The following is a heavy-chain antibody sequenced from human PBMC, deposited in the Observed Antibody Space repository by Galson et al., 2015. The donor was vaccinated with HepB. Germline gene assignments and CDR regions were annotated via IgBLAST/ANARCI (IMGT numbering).Heavy chain of an antibody. J-gene: IGHJ5*02. CDR1: GYIFNDYP. CDR2: INTNTGSP. D-gene: IGHD3-10*01. Sequence: SVKVSCKASGYIFNDYPMNWVRQAPGQGLEWMGWINTNTGSPTYAQGFTGRFVFSLDTSVSTAYLQINSLKADDTAVYYCATSPYYGSGSHYNVWFDPWGQGTLVIVSS. CDR3: ATSPYYGSGSHYNVWFDP. V-gene: IGHV7-4-1*02.